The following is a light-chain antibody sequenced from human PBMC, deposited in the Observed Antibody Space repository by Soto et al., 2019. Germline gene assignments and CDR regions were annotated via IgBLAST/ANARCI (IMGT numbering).Light chain of an antibody. J-gene: IGKJ4*01. CDR3: EQRHSTPQVT. Sequence: DIQMTQSPSSLSASVGDRVTITCRASQSISAYLSWYQQKPGRAPKLLIYTASILQSGVPSRFSGSGSGTEFTLTISSLHSEDFAIYYCEQRHSTPQVTFGGGTKVEIK. CDR2: TAS. V-gene: IGKV1-39*01. CDR1: QSISAY.